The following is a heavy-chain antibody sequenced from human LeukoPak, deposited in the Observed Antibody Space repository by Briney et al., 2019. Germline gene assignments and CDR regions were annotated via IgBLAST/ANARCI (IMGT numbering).Heavy chain of an antibody. CDR2: IIPLFGTA. V-gene: IGHV1-69*05. CDR1: GGTFSSYA. D-gene: IGHD2-2*01. CDR3: ARGVGVPAAIEYFQH. Sequence: SVKVSCKASGGTFSSYAISWVRQAPGEGLEWMGGIIPLFGTANYAQKFQGRVTITTDESTSTAYMELSSLRSEDTAVYYCARGVGVPAAIEYFQHWGQGTLVTVSS. J-gene: IGHJ1*01.